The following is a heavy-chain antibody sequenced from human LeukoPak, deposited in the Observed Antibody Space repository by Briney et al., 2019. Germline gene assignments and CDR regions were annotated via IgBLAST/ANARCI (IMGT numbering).Heavy chain of an antibody. V-gene: IGHV3-23*01. CDR3: ARRSGYSSGWYLMREGWFDT. CDR2: ISGSAAAT. Sequence: PGGSLRLSCAASGFTFSTYGMTWVRQAPGKGLEWVSAISGSAAATFYADSVKGRFTISRDNSEKAVYLQMNSLRAEDTAVYYCARRSGYSSGWYLMREGWFDTWGQGILVTVSS. CDR1: GFTFSTYG. J-gene: IGHJ5*02. D-gene: IGHD6-19*01.